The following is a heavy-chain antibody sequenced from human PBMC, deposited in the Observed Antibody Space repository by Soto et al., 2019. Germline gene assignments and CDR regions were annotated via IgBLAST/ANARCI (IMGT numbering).Heavy chain of an antibody. V-gene: IGHV1-18*01. CDR3: ARALYRSGTYYAFDN. J-gene: IGHJ4*02. CDR1: GYTPTNYD. Sequence: QVHLVQSGAEVKTPGASVKVSCQTSGYTPTNYDIGWVRQAPGQGLEWMGWISTYNGNTNYAQKLQGRLTMTTDTPTRTDYMELRSLRSDDTAVYYCARALYRSGTYYAFDNWGQGTLVTVSS. CDR2: ISTYNGNT. D-gene: IGHD1-26*01.